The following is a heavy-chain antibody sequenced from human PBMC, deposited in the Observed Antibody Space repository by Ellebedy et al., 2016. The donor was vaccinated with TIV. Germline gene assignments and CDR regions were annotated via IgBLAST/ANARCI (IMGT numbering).Heavy chain of an antibody. V-gene: IGHV3-23*01. CDR1: GFPFSSYA. Sequence: GESLKISCAASGFPFSSYAMSWVRQAPGKGLEWVSAISGSGGSTYYADSVKGRFTISRENAKNALFLQMAGLRVDDSAVYYCVGFGVFNLWGQGAPVTVSS. J-gene: IGHJ5*02. CDR2: ISGSGGST. CDR3: VGFGVFNL. D-gene: IGHD3-3*01.